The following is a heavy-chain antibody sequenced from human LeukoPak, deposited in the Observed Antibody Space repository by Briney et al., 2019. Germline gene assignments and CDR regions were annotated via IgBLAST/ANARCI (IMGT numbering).Heavy chain of an antibody. CDR3: AKGALGSRRHYFFDY. CDR2: IGGSGGST. D-gene: IGHD6-13*01. J-gene: IGHJ4*02. CDR1: GFTFSAYA. Sequence: GGSLRLSCAASGFTFSAYAMSWVRQAPGKGLEWVSAIGGSGGSTYYADSVKGRLTISRDNSKSTLYLQMNTLRAEDTAVYYCAKGALGSRRHYFFDYWGQGTLVTVSS. V-gene: IGHV3-23*01.